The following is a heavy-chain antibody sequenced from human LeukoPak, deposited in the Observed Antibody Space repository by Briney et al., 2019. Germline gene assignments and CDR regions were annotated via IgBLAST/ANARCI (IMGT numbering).Heavy chain of an antibody. V-gene: IGHV4-34*01. D-gene: IGHD6-13*01. CDR3: ARDSIAAAVYYYGMDV. J-gene: IGHJ6*02. Sequence: PSETLSLTCAVYGGSFSGYYWSWIRQPPGKGVEWIGSIYYSGSTYYNPSLKSRVTISVDTSKNQFSLKLSSVTAADTAVYYCARDSIAAAVYYYGMDVWGQGTTVTVSS. CDR1: GGSFSGYY. CDR2: IYYSGST.